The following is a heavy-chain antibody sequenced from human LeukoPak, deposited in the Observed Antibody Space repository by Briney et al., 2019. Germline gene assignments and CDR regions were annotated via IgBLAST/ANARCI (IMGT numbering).Heavy chain of an antibody. V-gene: IGHV4-4*07. CDR2: IYTSGSA. D-gene: IGHD3-22*01. CDR3: ARGRFDYHDSSGYYRPREYYSYYYYMDV. CDR1: GGSISRFY. Sequence: SETLSLTCTVSGGSISRFYWSWIRQPAGRGLEWIGRIYTSGSAHYNPSLKSRVTMSLDTSTNHFSLKLRSVTAADTAVYYCARGRFDYHDSSGYYRPREYYSYYYYMDVWGKGTTVTISS. J-gene: IGHJ6*03.